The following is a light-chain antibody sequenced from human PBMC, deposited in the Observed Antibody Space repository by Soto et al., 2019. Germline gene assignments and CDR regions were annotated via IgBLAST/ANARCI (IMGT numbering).Light chain of an antibody. J-gene: IGKJ4*01. CDR1: QSVGSY. CDR3: QRRNYWPPGAT. CDR2: DAS. V-gene: IGKV3-11*01. Sequence: EIVLTQSPATLSLSPGERVTLSCRASQSVGSYLAWYQQKPGQTPRLLIYDASNRATGIPARFSSSGSGTDFTLTITSLEAEDFAVSYCQRRNYWPPGATFGGGTKVEIK.